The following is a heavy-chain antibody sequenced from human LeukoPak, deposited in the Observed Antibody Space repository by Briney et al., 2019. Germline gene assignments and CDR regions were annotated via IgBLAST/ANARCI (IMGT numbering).Heavy chain of an antibody. CDR1: GFAFSDHY. Sequence: GRSLRLSCVASGFAFSDHYMDWVRQAPGKGLEWVGHTRNKDNSYTTEYAASVKGRFTISRDDSKNSMFLQMNSLKSEDTALYYCTREGLDCRGGTCYSDYYGMDVWGQGTTVTVSS. D-gene: IGHD2-15*01. J-gene: IGHJ6*02. V-gene: IGHV3-72*01. CDR3: TREGLDCRGGTCYSDYYGMDV. CDR2: TRNKDNSYTT.